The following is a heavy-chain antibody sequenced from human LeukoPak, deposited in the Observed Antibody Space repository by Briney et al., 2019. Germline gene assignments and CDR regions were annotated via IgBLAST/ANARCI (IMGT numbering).Heavy chain of an antibody. CDR3: ARDSSPYCGSDCYFDAFDI. D-gene: IGHD2-21*01. CDR1: GFSFSLYW. V-gene: IGHV3-7*01. CDR2: IRRDGGVE. J-gene: IGHJ3*02. Sequence: GGSLRLSCAASGFSFSLYWMTWVRQAPGKGLEWMANIRRDGGVENYMDSVKGRFTISRDNAKNSLYLQMDSLRAEDTAVYYCARDSSPYCGSDCYFDAFDIWGQGTMVTVSS.